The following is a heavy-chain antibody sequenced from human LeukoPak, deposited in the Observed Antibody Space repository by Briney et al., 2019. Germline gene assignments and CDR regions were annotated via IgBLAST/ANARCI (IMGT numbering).Heavy chain of an antibody. CDR3: AMGMITFGGVIVIPEVY. Sequence: SETLSLTCTVSGGSISSGSYYWSWIRQPAGKGLEWIGRIYTSGSTNYNPSLKSRVTISVDTSKNQFSLKLSSVTAADTAVYYCAMGMITFGGVIVIPEVYWGQGTLVTVSS. CDR2: IYTSGST. J-gene: IGHJ4*02. V-gene: IGHV4-61*02. D-gene: IGHD3-16*02. CDR1: GGSISSGSYY.